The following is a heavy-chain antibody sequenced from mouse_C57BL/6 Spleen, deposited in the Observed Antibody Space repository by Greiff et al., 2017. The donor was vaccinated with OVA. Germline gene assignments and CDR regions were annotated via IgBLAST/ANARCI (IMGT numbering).Heavy chain of an antibody. Sequence: VQLQQSGAELVKPGASVKLSCKASGYTFTEYTIHWVKQRSGQGLEWLGWFYPGSGSIKYNEKFKDKATLTADNSSSTVYMELSRLTSEDSAVYVCARHEDDGSWFAYWGQGTLVTVSA. CDR2: FYPGSGSI. J-gene: IGHJ3*01. CDR3: ARHEDDGSWFAY. D-gene: IGHD2-3*01. V-gene: IGHV1-62-2*01. CDR1: GYTFTEYT.